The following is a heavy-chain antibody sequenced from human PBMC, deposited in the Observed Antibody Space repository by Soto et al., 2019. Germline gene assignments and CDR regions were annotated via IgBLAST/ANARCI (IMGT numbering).Heavy chain of an antibody. CDR3: ARDLSVGSSSMTYYYYGMDV. D-gene: IGHD6-6*01. J-gene: IGHJ6*02. CDR2: IYYSGST. V-gene: IGHV4-31*03. CDR1: GGSISSGVYY. Sequence: SETLSLTCTVSGGSISSGVYYWSWIRQHPGKGLEWIGYIYYSGSTYYNPSLKSRVTISVDTSKNQFSLKLSSVTAADTAVYYCARDLSVGSSSMTYYYYGMDVWGQGTTVTVSS.